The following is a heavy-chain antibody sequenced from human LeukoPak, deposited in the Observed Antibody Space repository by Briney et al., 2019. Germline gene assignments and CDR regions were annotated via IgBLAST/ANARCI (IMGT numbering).Heavy chain of an antibody. CDR1: GGSFRGYY. D-gene: IGHD3-22*01. V-gene: IGHV4-34*12. J-gene: IGHJ4*02. CDR2: VIHSGAT. Sequence: SQTLSLTCTVYGGSFRGYYWTWIRQSPGKGLQWIGEVIHSGATNYNPSLTSRLIISVDTSRNQFSLKLSSVTAADTAVYYCARGYDSGGYYAYFDYWGQGALVTVSS. CDR3: ARGYDSGGYYAYFDY.